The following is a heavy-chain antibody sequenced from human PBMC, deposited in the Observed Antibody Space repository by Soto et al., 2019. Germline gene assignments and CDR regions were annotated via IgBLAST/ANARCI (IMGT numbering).Heavy chain of an antibody. D-gene: IGHD3-10*01. CDR2: IYHSGTT. J-gene: IGHJ5*02. CDR3: ARGYGSTYNWFDP. Sequence: SETPSLTCAVSGASISSGGSSWSWFRQPPGKGLEWIGYIYHSGTTFYDPSLENRVTISLDRSKNHFSLKLTSVTAADTAVYYCARGYGSTYNWFDPWGQGILVTVSS. CDR1: GASISSGGSS. V-gene: IGHV4-30-2*01.